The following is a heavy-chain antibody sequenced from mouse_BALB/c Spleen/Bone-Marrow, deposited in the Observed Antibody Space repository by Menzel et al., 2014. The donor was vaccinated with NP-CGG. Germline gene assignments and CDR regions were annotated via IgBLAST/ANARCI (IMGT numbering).Heavy chain of an antibody. J-gene: IGHJ1*01. V-gene: IGHV1S81*02. Sequence: VQLQQSGAELVKPGASVKLSRKASGYTFSNYYMYWVKQRPGQGLEWIGESNPSNGGSNFNEKFKSKATLTVDKSSSTAYMQLSSLTSEDSAVYYCTRSNYGYWYFDVWGAGTTVTVSS. D-gene: IGHD1-1*01. CDR2: SNPSNGGS. CDR3: TRSNYGYWYFDV. CDR1: GYTFSNYY.